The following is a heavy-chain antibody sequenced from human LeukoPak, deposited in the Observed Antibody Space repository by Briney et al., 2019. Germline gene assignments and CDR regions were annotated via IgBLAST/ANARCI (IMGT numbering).Heavy chain of an antibody. CDR2: IRYDGSNR. CDR1: GFSFITYG. Sequence: GGSLRLSCAASGFSFITYGIHWVRQAPGKGLEWVAFIRYDGSNRFYADSVKGRFTISRDNSKNTLFLQMSSLRAEDTAVYYCANGAATAPFDYWGQGTLVTVSS. V-gene: IGHV3-30*02. CDR3: ANGAATAPFDY. D-gene: IGHD6-13*01. J-gene: IGHJ4*02.